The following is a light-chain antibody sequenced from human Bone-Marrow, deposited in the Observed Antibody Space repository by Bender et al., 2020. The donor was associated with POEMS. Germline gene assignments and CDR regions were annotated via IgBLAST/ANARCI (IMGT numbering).Light chain of an antibody. Sequence: QSVLTQPPSVSGAPGQRVTISCTGSSSNIGAGFDVHWYQQLPGTAPKVLIYGNSNRPSGVPDRFSASKSGTSASLAITGLQAEDEADYYCQSYDSSLSAWVFGGGTKLTVL. CDR3: QSYDSSLSAWV. CDR2: GNS. CDR1: SSNIGAGFD. J-gene: IGLJ3*02. V-gene: IGLV1-40*01.